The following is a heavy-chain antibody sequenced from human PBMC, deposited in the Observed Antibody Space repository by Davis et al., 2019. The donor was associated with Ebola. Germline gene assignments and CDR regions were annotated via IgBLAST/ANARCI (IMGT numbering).Heavy chain of an antibody. J-gene: IGHJ6*02. V-gene: IGHV4-34*01. Sequence: SETLSLTCAVYGGSFSGYYWSWIRQPPGKGLEWIGEINHSGGTNYNPSLKSRVTISVDTSKNQFSLKLSSVTAADTAVYYCARLRYFNYGMDVWGQGTTVTVSS. CDR3: ARLRYFNYGMDV. CDR2: INHSGGT. CDR1: GGSFSGYY. D-gene: IGHD3-9*01.